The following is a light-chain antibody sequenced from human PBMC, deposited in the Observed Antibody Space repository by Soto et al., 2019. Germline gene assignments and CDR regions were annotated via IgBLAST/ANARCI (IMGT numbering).Light chain of an antibody. J-gene: IGKJ5*01. Sequence: EIVMTQSPGTLSLSPVEIATLSFSASQSVISRLAWYQQKPGQAPRLLISGASSRATGIPDRFSGSGFGTDFTLNISRLESEDFALYYCQHYAGGSRITFGQGTRLEIK. CDR2: GAS. CDR3: QHYAGGSRIT. V-gene: IGKV3-20*01. CDR1: QSVISR.